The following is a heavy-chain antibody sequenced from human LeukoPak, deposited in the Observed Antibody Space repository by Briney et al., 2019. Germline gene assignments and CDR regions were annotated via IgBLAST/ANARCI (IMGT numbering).Heavy chain of an antibody. CDR1: GFTFSSYA. J-gene: IGHJ5*02. CDR3: AKESHPYSSSFNWFDP. Sequence: GGSLRLSCAASGFTFSSYAMHWVRQAPGKGLEWVSAISGSGGSTYYADSVKGRFTISRDNSKNTLYLQMNSLRAEDTAVYYCAKESHPYSSSFNWFDPWGQGTLVTVSS. D-gene: IGHD6-13*01. CDR2: ISGSGGST. V-gene: IGHV3-23*01.